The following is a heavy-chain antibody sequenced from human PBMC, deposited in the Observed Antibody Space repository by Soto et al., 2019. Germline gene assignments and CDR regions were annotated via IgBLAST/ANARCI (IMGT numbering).Heavy chain of an antibody. CDR3: ATTDCSSTSCYYYFDY. CDR2: IYYSGST. CDR1: GGSVSSGSYY. V-gene: IGHV4-61*01. D-gene: IGHD2-2*01. Sequence: QVQLQESGPGLVKPSETLSLTCTVSGGSVSSGSYYWSWIRQPPGKGLEWIGYIYYSGSTNYNPSLKSRVTISVDTSKNLFSLKLSSVTAADTAVYYCATTDCSSTSCYYYFDYWGQGTLVTVSS. J-gene: IGHJ4*02.